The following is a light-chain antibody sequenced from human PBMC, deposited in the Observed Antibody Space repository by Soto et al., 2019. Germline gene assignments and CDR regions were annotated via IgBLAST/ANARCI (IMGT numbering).Light chain of an antibody. CDR1: QSVSSN. V-gene: IGKV3-15*01. CDR2: GAS. Sequence: EIVMTQSPATLSVSPGERATLSFRASQSVSSNLAWYQQKPGQAPRLLIYGASTRATGIPTRFSGGGSGTEFTLTISSLQSEDFAVYYCQQYNNWPLWTFGHGTKVVIK. J-gene: IGKJ1*01. CDR3: QQYNNWPLWT.